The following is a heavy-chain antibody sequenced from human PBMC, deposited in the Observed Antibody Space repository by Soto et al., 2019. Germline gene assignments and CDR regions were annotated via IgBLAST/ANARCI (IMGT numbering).Heavy chain of an antibody. CDR2: IYYSGST. J-gene: IGHJ4*02. V-gene: IGHV4-30-4*01. CDR3: ARAFTPSDSSGYMYYFDY. CDR1: GGSISSGDYY. Sequence: SETLSLTCTVSGGSISSGDYYWSWIRQPPGKGLEWIGYIYYSGSTYYNPSLKSRVTISVDTSKNQFSLKLSSVTAADTAVYYCARAFTPSDSSGYMYYFDYWGQGTLVTVSS. D-gene: IGHD3-22*01.